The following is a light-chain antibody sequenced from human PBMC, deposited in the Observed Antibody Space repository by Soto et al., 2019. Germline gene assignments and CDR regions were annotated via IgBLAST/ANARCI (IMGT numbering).Light chain of an antibody. CDR1: SSDVGSYNR. V-gene: IGLV2-18*01. CDR2: EVS. CDR3: SLYTSSSTYV. Sequence: QSALTQPPSVSGSPGQSVTISCTGTSSDVGSYNRVSWYQQPPGTAPKVMIYEVSNRPSGVYDRFSGSKSGNTASLTISWLQAEDEADYCCSLYTSSSTYVFGTGTKLTVL. J-gene: IGLJ1*01.